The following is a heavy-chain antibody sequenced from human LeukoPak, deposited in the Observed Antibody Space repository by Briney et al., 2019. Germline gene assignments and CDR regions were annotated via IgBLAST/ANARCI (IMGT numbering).Heavy chain of an antibody. D-gene: IGHD3-10*01. J-gene: IGHJ4*02. V-gene: IGHV3-66*01. CDR1: GFNVSSNY. CDR2: IYSGGST. Sequence: GGSLRLSCAASGFNVSSNYMSWVRQAPGKGLEWVSVIYSGGSTYYADSVKGRFTISRDNSKNTLYLQMNSLRAEDTAVYYCAREYRGEYYFAYWGQGTLVTVSS. CDR3: AREYRGEYYFAY.